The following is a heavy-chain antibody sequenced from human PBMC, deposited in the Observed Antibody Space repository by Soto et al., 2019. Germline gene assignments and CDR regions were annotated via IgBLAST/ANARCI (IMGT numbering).Heavy chain of an antibody. CDR2: ISAYNGNT. J-gene: IGHJ6*02. CDR3: AKWMEMATITPWGYYYGMDV. D-gene: IGHD5-12*01. Sequence: QVQLVQSGAEVKKPGASVKVSCKASGYTFTSYGIIWVRQAPGQGLEWMGWISAYNGNTNYAQKLQGRVTMTTDTSTSTAYMELRSLRSDDTALYYCAKWMEMATITPWGYYYGMDVWGQGTTVTVSS. V-gene: IGHV1-18*01. CDR1: GYTFTSYG.